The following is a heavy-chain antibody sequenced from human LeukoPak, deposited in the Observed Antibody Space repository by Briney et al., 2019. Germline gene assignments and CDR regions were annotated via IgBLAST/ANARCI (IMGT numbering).Heavy chain of an antibody. CDR1: GGTFSSYA. D-gene: IGHD5-18*01. CDR3: ARLPNSYVNDYYFDY. J-gene: IGHJ4*02. Sequence: ASVKVSCKASGGTFSSYAISWVRQAPGQGLEWMGGIIPIFGTANYAQKFQGRVTITADESTSTAYMELSSLRSEDMAVYYCARLPNSYVNDYYFDYWAREPLAPVS. V-gene: IGHV1-69*13. CDR2: IIPIFGTA.